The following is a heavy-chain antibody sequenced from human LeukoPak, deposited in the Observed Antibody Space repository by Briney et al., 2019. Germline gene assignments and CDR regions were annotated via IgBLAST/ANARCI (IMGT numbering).Heavy chain of an antibody. J-gene: IGHJ4*02. V-gene: IGHV4-59*11. D-gene: IGHD2-2*01. CDR3: ARSGERYQLLPFDY. CDR2: IYYSGST. Sequence: PSETLSLTCTVSGGSIDSQYWSWIRQPPGKGLEWIGYIYYSGSTDYNPSLKSRVTILVDTSKNQFSLKLRSVTAADTAVYYCARSGERYQLLPFDYWGQGILVTASS. CDR1: GGSIDSQY.